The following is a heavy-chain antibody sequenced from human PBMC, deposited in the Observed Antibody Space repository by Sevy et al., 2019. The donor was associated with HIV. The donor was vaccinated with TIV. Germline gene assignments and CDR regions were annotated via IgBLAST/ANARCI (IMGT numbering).Heavy chain of an antibody. CDR1: GGSFSGYY. Sequence: SETLSLTCAVYGGSFSGYYWSWIRQPPGKGLEWIGEINHSGSTNYNPSLKSRVTISVDTSKNQFSLKLSSVTAADTAGYYCARARAGYCSGGSCYSGFGFDYWGQGTLVTVSS. V-gene: IGHV4-34*01. D-gene: IGHD2-15*01. J-gene: IGHJ4*02. CDR2: INHSGST. CDR3: ARARAGYCSGGSCYSGFGFDY.